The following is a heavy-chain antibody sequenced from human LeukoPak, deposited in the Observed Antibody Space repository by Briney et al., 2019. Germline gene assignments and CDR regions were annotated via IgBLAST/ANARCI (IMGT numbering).Heavy chain of an antibody. D-gene: IGHD3-22*01. CDR1: GFTFSNFV. V-gene: IGHV3-64*01. CDR3: AKDYDSSGWAAFDI. J-gene: IGHJ3*02. CDR2: ISSNGGST. Sequence: PGGSLRLSCAASGFTFSNFVMHWVRQAPGKGLEYVSAISSNGGSTYYANSVKGRFTISRDNSKNTLYLQMNSLRAEDTAVYYCAKDYDSSGWAAFDIWGQGTMVTVSS.